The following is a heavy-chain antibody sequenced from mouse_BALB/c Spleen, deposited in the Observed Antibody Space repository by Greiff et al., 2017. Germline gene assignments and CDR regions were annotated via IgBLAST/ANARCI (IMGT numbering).Heavy chain of an antibody. Sequence: EVKLVESGAELVRPGALVKLSCKASGFNIKDYYMHWVKQRPEQGLEWIGWIDPENGNTIYDPKFQGKASITADTSSNTAYLQLSSLTSEDTAVYYCARGGARDYWGQGTTLTVSS. CDR3: ARGGARDY. CDR1: GFNIKDYY. CDR2: IDPENGNT. V-gene: IGHV14-1*02. J-gene: IGHJ2*01.